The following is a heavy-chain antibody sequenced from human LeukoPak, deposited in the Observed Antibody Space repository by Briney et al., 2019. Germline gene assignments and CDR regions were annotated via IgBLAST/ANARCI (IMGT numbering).Heavy chain of an antibody. CDR3: ARGAYSSGWAYFDH. CDR1: GGTFSDYS. D-gene: IGHD6-19*01. V-gene: IGHV3-48*04. Sequence: GASVKVSCKASGGTFSDYSMNWVRQAPGKGLEWVSYTSFSVNTKYYGDSVKGRFTISRDNAKNSLYLHMDSLRAEDTAVYYCARGAYSSGWAYFDHWGQGTLVTVSS. CDR2: TSFSVNTK. J-gene: IGHJ4*02.